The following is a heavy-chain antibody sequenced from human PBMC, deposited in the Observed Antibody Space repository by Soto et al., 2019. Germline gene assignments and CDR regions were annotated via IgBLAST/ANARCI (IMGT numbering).Heavy chain of an antibody. V-gene: IGHV4-30-4*01. J-gene: IGHJ4*02. Sequence: QVQLQESGPGLVKPSQTLSLTCTVSGGSISSGDYYWSWIRQPPGKGLEWIGYIYYSGSTYYNPSLKSRVTISVDTSKNQFSLKLSSVTAADTAVYYCARSPYYYDSSGYYYFDYWGQGTLVTVSS. D-gene: IGHD3-22*01. CDR3: ARSPYYYDSSGYYYFDY. CDR2: IYYSGST. CDR1: GGSISSGDYY.